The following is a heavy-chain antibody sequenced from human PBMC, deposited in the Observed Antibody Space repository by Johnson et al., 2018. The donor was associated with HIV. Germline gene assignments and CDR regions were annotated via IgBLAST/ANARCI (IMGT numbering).Heavy chain of an antibody. Sequence: QMQLVESGGGVVQPGRSLRLSCAASGFTFSSYAMHWVRQAPGKGLEWVAVIRYDGSNKYYANSVKGRFTISRDNSKNTLYLQMNSLRAEDTAVYYCAKDRNYDILSIWGQGTVVTVSS. CDR1: GFTFSSYA. CDR2: IRYDGSNK. D-gene: IGHD3-9*01. CDR3: AKDRNYDILSI. J-gene: IGHJ3*02. V-gene: IGHV3-30*02.